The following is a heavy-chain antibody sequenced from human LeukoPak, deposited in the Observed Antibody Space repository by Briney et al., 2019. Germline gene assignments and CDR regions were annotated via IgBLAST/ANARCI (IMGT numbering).Heavy chain of an antibody. CDR1: GFTFDDYA. D-gene: IGHD1-26*01. Sequence: PGGSLRLSCAASGFTFDDYAIYWVRQGPGKGLEWVSLISGDGGSIYYADSVKGRFTISRDNAKNSLYLQMNSLRADDTAVYYCARSGSHDYWGQGTLVTVSS. CDR2: ISGDGGSI. V-gene: IGHV3-43*02. CDR3: ARSGSHDY. J-gene: IGHJ4*02.